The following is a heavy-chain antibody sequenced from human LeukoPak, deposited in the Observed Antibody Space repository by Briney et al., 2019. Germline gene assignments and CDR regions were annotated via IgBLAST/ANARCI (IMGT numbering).Heavy chain of an antibody. Sequence: GGSLRLSCAASGFTFSSYAMSWVRQAPGKGLEWVSAISGSGGSTYYADSVKGRFTISRDNSKNTLYLQMNSLRAEDTAVYYCAREERVYSGYENYYYYGMDVWGQGTTVTVSS. D-gene: IGHD5-12*01. V-gene: IGHV3-23*01. CDR1: GFTFSSYA. J-gene: IGHJ6*02. CDR3: AREERVYSGYENYYYYGMDV. CDR2: ISGSGGST.